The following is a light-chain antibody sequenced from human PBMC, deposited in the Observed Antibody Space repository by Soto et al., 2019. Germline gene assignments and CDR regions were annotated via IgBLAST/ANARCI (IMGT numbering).Light chain of an antibody. CDR1: QSVNTNY. CDR3: QQYGRSPPYT. CDR2: GAS. Sequence: EVVFTQSPGTLSFSPGERATLSCRASQSVNTNYLAWYQQRPGQAPRLLIYGASSRATGIPDRFSGSGSGTDFTLTISRLEPEDFAVYYCQQYGRSPPYTFGPGTKVDIK. J-gene: IGKJ3*01. V-gene: IGKV3-20*01.